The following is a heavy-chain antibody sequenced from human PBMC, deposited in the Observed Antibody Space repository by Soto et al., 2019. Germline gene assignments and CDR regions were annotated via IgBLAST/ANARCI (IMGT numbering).Heavy chain of an antibody. CDR2: TYYRSKWFN. CDR1: GDSVSTDSAT. CDR3: VRLVGSSYFDF. D-gene: IGHD1-26*01. Sequence: SQTLSLTCAISGDSVSTDSATLTWIRQSPSRGLEWLGRTYYRSKWFNDYAVSLRGRITINPDTSKNQFSLQLNSVTAEGTAVYYCVRLVGSSYFDFWGQGTPVTLSS. J-gene: IGHJ4*02. V-gene: IGHV6-1*01.